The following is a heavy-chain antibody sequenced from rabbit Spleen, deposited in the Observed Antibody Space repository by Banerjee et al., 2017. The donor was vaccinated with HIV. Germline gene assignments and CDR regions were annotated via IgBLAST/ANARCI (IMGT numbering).Heavy chain of an antibody. V-gene: IGHV1S40*01. CDR2: VSASNNI. Sequence: QSLEESGGDLVKPGASLTLTCTASGFDFSSSYYMCWVRQAPGKGLEWIGCVSASNNIWYASWAKSRLTISKASSTTVTLQMTSVTGADTATYFCARDLDGVIGWNFGWWGQGTLVTV. CDR1: GFDFSSSYY. D-gene: IGHD4-1*01. J-gene: IGHJ3*01. CDR3: ARDLDGVIGWNFGW.